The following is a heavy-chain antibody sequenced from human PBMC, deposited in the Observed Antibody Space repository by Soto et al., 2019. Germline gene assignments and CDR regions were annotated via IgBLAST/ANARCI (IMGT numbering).Heavy chain of an antibody. CDR2: VHPDSGST. J-gene: IGHJ4*02. CDR1: GYIFTDHL. V-gene: IGHV1-2*02. Sequence: GASVKVSCKTSGYIFTDHLIHWVRQSPGQGLQWVGWVHPDSGSTNVAQAFQDRVTMTADTSITTAYMDLARLRPDDTAIFYCARGAQGFFPVSGIYFYFDHWGQGTPVTVSS. CDR3: ARGAQGFFPVSGIYFYFDH. D-gene: IGHD3-22*01.